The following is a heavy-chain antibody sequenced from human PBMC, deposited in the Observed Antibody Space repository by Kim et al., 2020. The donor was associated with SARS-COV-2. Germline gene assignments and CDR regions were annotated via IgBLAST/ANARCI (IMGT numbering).Heavy chain of an antibody. V-gene: IGHV1-69*13. D-gene: IGHD6-19*01. CDR3: ARDVRGIAVGGGPYYFDY. CDR2: IIPIFGTA. Sequence: SVKVSCKASGGTFSSYAISWVRQAPGQGLEWMGGIIPIFGTANYAQKFQGRVTITADESTSTAYMELSSLRSEDTAVYYCARDVRGIAVGGGPYYFDYWGQGTLGTVSP. J-gene: IGHJ4*02. CDR1: GGTFSSYA.